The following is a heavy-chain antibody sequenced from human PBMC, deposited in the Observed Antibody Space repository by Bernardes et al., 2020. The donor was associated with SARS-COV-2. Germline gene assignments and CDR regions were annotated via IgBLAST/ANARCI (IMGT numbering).Heavy chain of an antibody. D-gene: IGHD6-13*01. J-gene: IGHJ2*01. CDR3: ARGQSSSSWYSYWYFDL. CDR2: INHSGST. CDR1: GGSFSGYY. V-gene: IGHV4-34*01. Sequence: SETLSLTCAVSGGSFSGYYWNWIRQPPGKGLEWIGEINHSGSTNYNPSLKSRVTISVDTSKNQFSLKLSSATAADTAMYYCARGQSSSSWYSYWYFDLWGRGTLVTVSS.